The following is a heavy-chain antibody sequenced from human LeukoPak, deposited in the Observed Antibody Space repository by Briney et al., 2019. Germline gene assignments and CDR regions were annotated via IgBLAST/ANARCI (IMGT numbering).Heavy chain of an antibody. Sequence: GGSLRLSCAASGFTFSSYNMNWVRQAPGKALEGVSYSSWSTTTIYYADAVKGRFTISRDNAKNSLYLQMNSLRAEETAVYYCARSKQQLGYYYYYMDVWGKGTTVTVSS. D-gene: IGHD6-13*01. V-gene: IGHV3-48*04. J-gene: IGHJ6*03. CDR3: ARSKQQLGYYYYYMDV. CDR1: GFTFSSYN. CDR2: SSWSTTTI.